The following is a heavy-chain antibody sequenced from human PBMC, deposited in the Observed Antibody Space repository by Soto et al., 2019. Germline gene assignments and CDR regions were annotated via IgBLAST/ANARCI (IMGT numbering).Heavy chain of an antibody. CDR3: VRDGTKTLRDWFDP. CDR1: GASIIGFY. V-gene: IGHV4-4*07. J-gene: IGHJ5*02. D-gene: IGHD1-1*01. CDR2: IYATGTT. Sequence: SETLSLTCPVSGASIIGFYWSWMRQSAGKGLEWIGRIYATGTTDYNPSLKSRVMMSVDTSKKQFSLKLRSVTAADTAVYYCVRDGTKTLRDWFDPWGQGMSVTVSS.